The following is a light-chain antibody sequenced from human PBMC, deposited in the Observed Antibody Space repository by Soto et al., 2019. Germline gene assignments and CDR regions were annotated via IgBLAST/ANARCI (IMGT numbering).Light chain of an antibody. CDR3: SSYTRLATVI. CDR1: SRDVGGYSY. Sequence: QSALTQPASVSGSPGQSITISCTGTSRDVGGYSYVSWYQQHPGKVPKLIIYEVSNRPSGVSNRFSGSKSGNTASLTISGLQAEDECDYYCSSYTRLATVIFGGGTKLTVL. CDR2: EVS. J-gene: IGLJ2*01. V-gene: IGLV2-14*01.